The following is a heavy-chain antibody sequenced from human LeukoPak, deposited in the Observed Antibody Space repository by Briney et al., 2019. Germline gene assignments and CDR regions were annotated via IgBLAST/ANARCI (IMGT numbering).Heavy chain of an antibody. D-gene: IGHD5-18*01. V-gene: IGHV4-34*01. J-gene: IGHJ4*02. CDR2: INHSGST. CDR1: GGSFSGCY. CDR3: ARDWPPDSYSYGYFFDY. Sequence: SETLSLTCAVYGGSFSGCYWSWIRQPPGKGLEWIGEINHSGSTNYNPSLKSRVTISVDTSKNQFSLKLSSVTAADTAVYYCARDWPPDSYSYGYFFDYWGQGTLVTVSS.